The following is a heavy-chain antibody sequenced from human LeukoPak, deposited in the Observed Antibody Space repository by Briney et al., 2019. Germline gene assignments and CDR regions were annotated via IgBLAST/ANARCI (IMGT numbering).Heavy chain of an antibody. CDR2: ISWNSGSI. CDR3: AKDRNYYDSSGYIYYFDY. V-gene: IGHV3-9*01. J-gene: IGHJ4*02. Sequence: PGRSLRLSCAASGFTFDDYAMHWVRQAPGKGLEWVSGISWNSGSIGYADSVKGRFTISRDNSKNTLYLQMNSLRAEDTAVYYCAKDRNYYDSSGYIYYFDYWGQGTLVTVSS. CDR1: GFTFDDYA. D-gene: IGHD3-22*01.